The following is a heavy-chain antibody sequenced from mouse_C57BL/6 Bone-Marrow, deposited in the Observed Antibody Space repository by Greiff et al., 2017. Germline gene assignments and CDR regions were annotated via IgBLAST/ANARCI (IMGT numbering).Heavy chain of an antibody. D-gene: IGHD2-5*01. CDR2: INSDGGST. J-gene: IGHJ2*01. CDR1: EYEFPSHD. V-gene: IGHV5-2*01. Sequence: DVHLVESGGGLVQPGESLKLSCESNEYEFPSHDMSWVRKTPEKRLELVAAINSDGGSTYYPDTMERRYIISRDNTKKTLYLQMSSLRSEDTALYYCARHETIVTTKDYWGQGTTLTVSS. CDR3: ARHETIVTTKDY.